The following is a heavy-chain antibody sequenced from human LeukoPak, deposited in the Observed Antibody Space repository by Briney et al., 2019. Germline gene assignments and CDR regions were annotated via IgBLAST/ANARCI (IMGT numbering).Heavy chain of an antibody. CDR1: GDSVSSNSAS. CDR2: TYYRSKWYS. V-gene: IGHV6-1*01. J-gene: IGHJ5*02. CDR3: AGLRWSEGRFDP. D-gene: IGHD4-23*01. Sequence: SQTLPLTCAISGDSVSSNSASWNWIRQSPSRGLEWLGRTYYRSKWYSEYAVSVKSRITINPDTSKNQFSLQLNSVTPEDTAVYYCAGLRWSEGRFDPWGRGTLVTVSS.